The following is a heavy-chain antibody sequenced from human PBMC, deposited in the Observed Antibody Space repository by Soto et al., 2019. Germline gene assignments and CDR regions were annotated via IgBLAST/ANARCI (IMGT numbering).Heavy chain of an antibody. J-gene: IGHJ4*02. V-gene: IGHV4-39*01. Sequence: SETLSLTCTVSGGSMSSSSYYWGWVRQPPGKGLECIASMSYSAIYSGSIYYNPSLKSRVTISVDTSKNQCSRKLRSVTAADTAVYYCVRGFDILTVGFYLDYWDQGTRITVSS. CDR1: GGSMSSSSYY. CDR2: MSYSAIYSGSI. CDR3: VRGFDILTVGFYLDY. D-gene: IGHD3-9*01.